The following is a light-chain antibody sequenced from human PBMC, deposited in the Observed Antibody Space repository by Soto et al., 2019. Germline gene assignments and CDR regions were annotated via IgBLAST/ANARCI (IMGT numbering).Light chain of an antibody. CDR1: SSDVGSYNL. CDR3: YSYAGSSSGV. CDR2: EGS. V-gene: IGLV2-23*01. J-gene: IGLJ3*02. Sequence: QSALTQPASVSGSRGQSITISCTGTSSDVGSYNLVSWYQQHPGKAPKLMIYEGSKRPSGVSNRFSGSKSGNTASLTISGLQAEDEADYYCYSYAGSSSGVFGGGTKLTVL.